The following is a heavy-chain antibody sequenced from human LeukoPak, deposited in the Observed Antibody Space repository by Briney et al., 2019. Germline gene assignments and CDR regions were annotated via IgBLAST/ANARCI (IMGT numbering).Heavy chain of an antibody. V-gene: IGHV1-2*06. CDR1: GYTFTGYY. CDR2: INPNSGGT. J-gene: IGHJ4*02. CDR3: ARTIVGATRHDY. Sequence: ASVKVSCTASGYTFTGYYMHWVRQAPGQGLEWLGRINPNSGGTNYAQKFQGRVTRTRDTSISTAYMELSRLRSDDTAVYYCARTIVGATRHDYWGQGTLVTVSS. D-gene: IGHD1-26*01.